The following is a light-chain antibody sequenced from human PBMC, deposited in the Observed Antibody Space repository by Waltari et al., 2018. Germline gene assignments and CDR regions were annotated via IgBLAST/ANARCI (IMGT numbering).Light chain of an antibody. CDR3: ATWDDSLDGWV. J-gene: IGLJ3*02. CDR2: NNN. CDR1: ISNIGSNT. Sequence: QSVLTQPPSASGTPGPRVTISCSGSISNIGSNTVNWNQQVPGTAPKVLIFNNNERPSGVPDRFSGSKSGTSASLVISGLQSEDEADYYCATWDDSLDGWVFGGGTRLTVL. V-gene: IGLV1-44*01.